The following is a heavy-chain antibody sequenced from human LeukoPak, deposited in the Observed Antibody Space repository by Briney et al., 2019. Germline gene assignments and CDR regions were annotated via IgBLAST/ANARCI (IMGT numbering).Heavy chain of an antibody. CDR2: IYPDDSDT. D-gene: IGHD3-9*01. CDR3: ARVGADYDILTGYDY. J-gene: IGHJ4*02. V-gene: IGHV5-51*01. Sequence: GESLKISCKGSGYSFTSYWIGWVRQMPGKGLEWMGIIYPDDSDTRHSPSFQGQVTISADKSISTAYLQWSSLKASDTAVYYCARVGADYDILTGYDYWGQGTLVTVSS. CDR1: GYSFTSYW.